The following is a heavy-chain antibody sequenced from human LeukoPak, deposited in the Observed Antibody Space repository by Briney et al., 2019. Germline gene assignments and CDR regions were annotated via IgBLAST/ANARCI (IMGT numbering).Heavy chain of an antibody. V-gene: IGHV3-23*01. CDR3: AKDAPVNIVVVPAANS. Sequence: GGSLRLSCAASGFTFSSYAMRWVRQAPGKGLEWVSAISGSGGSTYYADSVKGRFHISRDNPKKTLYLQMNSLRAEDTAVYYCAKDAPVNIVVVPAANSWGQGTLVTVSS. CDR2: ISGSGGST. J-gene: IGHJ4*02. CDR1: GFTFSSYA. D-gene: IGHD2-2*01.